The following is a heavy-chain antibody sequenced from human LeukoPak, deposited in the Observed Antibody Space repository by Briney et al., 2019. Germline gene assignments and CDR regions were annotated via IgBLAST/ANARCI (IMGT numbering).Heavy chain of an antibody. CDR1: GFTFDDYA. CDR2: ISWNSGSI. D-gene: IGHD3-10*01. J-gene: IGHJ4*02. Sequence: GRSLRLSCAASGFTFDDYAMHWVRQAPGKGLEWVSGISWNSGSIGYADSVKGRFTISRDNAKNSLYLQMSSPRAEDTALYYCAKSPYYSMDYYFDYWGQGTLVTVSS. V-gene: IGHV3-9*01. CDR3: AKSPYYSMDYYFDY.